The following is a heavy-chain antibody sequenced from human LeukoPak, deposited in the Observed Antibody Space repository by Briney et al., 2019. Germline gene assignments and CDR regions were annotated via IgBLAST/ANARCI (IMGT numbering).Heavy chain of an antibody. Sequence: RASVKVSCKVSGYTLTELSMHWVRQAPGKGLEWMGGFDPEDGETIYAQKFQGRVTMTEDTSTDTAYMELSSLRSEDTAVYYCATVFFDSSGYYTGWFDPWGQGTLVTVSS. J-gene: IGHJ5*02. CDR2: FDPEDGET. CDR3: ATVFFDSSGYYTGWFDP. CDR1: GYTLTELS. V-gene: IGHV1-24*01. D-gene: IGHD3-22*01.